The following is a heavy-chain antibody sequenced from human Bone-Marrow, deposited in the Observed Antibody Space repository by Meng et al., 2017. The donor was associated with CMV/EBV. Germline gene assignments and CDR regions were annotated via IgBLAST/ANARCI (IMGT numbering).Heavy chain of an antibody. CDR3: ATGGYYLDF. CDR2: IKSKYDGGTI. V-gene: IGHV3-15*07. CDR1: GFTFSNAW. J-gene: IGHJ4*02. Sequence: SCVGSGFTFSNAWMNWVRQAPGKGVEWFCRIKSKYDGGTIGYAAPVKGRFNISRDDSKNTVALQMNSLQTEDTAVYYCATGGYYLDFWGLGILVTVSS.